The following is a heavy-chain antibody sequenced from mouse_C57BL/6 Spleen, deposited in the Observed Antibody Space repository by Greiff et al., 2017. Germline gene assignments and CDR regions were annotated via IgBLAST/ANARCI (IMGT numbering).Heavy chain of an antibody. Sequence: QVQLQQPGAELVRPGSSVKLSCKASGYTFTSYWMDWVKQRPGQGLEWIGNIYPSDSETHYNQKFKDKATLTVDKSSSTAYMQLSSLTSEDSAVYYCASSYYGSSYDWYFDVWGTGTTVTVSS. V-gene: IGHV1-61*01. CDR3: ASSYYGSSYDWYFDV. D-gene: IGHD1-1*01. J-gene: IGHJ1*03. CDR1: GYTFTSYW. CDR2: IYPSDSET.